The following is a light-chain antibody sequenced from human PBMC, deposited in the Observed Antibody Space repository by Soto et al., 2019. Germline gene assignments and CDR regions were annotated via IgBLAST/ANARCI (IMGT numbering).Light chain of an antibody. CDR1: SSNIGSNT. V-gene: IGLV1-44*01. CDR3: AAWDDSLNGWV. CDR2: SNN. J-gene: IGLJ3*02. Sequence: QPVLTQPPSASGTPGQRVTISCSGSSSNIGSNTVNWYQQLPGTAPKLLIYSNNQRPSWVPDRFSGSKSGTSASLAISGLQSEDEADYYCAAWDDSLNGWVFGGGTKVTVL.